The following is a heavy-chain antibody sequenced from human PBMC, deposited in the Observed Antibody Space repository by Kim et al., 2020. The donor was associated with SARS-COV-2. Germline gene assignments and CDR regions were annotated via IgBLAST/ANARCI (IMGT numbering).Heavy chain of an antibody. CDR1: GFTFSSYE. CDR2: ISSRGRTK. Sequence: GGSLRLSCAASGFTFSSYEMNWVRQAPGKGLEWVSYISSRGRTKYYADSVKGRFTISRDNAKNSVYLQMNSLRAEDTAVYYCARTGSGRGNYFDYWGPGILVTVSS. J-gene: IGHJ4*02. V-gene: IGHV3-48*03. CDR3: ARTGSGRGNYFDY. D-gene: IGHD2-15*01.